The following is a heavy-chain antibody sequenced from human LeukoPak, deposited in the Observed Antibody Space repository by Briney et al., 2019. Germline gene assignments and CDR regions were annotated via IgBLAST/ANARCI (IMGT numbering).Heavy chain of an antibody. CDR3: ARGRFLEWLLYHPTFDY. Sequence: SVKVSCKASGGTFSSYAISWVRQAPGQGLEWMGGIIPIFGTANYAQKFQGRVTITADESTSIAYMELSSLRSEDTAVHYCARGRFLEWLLYHPTFDYWGQGTLVTVSS. V-gene: IGHV1-69*01. D-gene: IGHD3-3*01. J-gene: IGHJ4*02. CDR2: IIPIFGTA. CDR1: GGTFSSYA.